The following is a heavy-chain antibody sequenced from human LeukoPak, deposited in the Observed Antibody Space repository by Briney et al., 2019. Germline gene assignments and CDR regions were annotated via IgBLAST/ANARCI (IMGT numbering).Heavy chain of an antibody. CDR1: GGSISSSSYY. CDR2: FSSGGSA. V-gene: IGHV4-39*07. D-gene: IGHD1-7*01. CDR3: ARKQTGTMYDV. Sequence: SETLSLTCIVPGGSISSSSYYWAWIRQSPGKGLEWIGTFSSGGSAYYNPSLTSRVSISKDTSDNQFSLRLYSVTAADTAVYYCARKQTGTMYDVWGQGTQVTVSS. J-gene: IGHJ4*02.